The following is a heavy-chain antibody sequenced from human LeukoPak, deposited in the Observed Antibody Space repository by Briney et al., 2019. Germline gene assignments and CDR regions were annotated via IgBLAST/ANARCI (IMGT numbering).Heavy chain of an antibody. D-gene: IGHD3-10*01. Sequence: PGTSLRLSCGASGFTFSAYAMHWVRQAPGKGLDWVADISHDGNTYYYADSVKGRFTISRDNSKNTLSLQMSSLRAEDTAVYYCVRDLYGSRTTSCGMDVWGQGTTVTVSS. CDR1: GFTFSAYA. CDR3: VRDLYGSRTTSCGMDV. CDR2: ISHDGNTY. V-gene: IGHV3-30-3*01. J-gene: IGHJ6*02.